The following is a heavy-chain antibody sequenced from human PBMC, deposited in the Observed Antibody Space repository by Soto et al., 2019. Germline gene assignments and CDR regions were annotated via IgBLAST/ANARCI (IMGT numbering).Heavy chain of an antibody. D-gene: IGHD3-10*01. Sequence: QLQLQESGPGLVKPSETLSLTCTVSGGSISSSSYYWGWIRQPPGKGLEWIGSIYYSGSTYYNPSLKSRVTISVDTSKNQFSLKLSSVTAADTAVYYCARQPRKGTMVRGVTAFDYWGQGTLVTVSS. CDR1: GGSISSSSYY. V-gene: IGHV4-39*01. CDR3: ARQPRKGTMVRGVTAFDY. CDR2: IYYSGST. J-gene: IGHJ4*02.